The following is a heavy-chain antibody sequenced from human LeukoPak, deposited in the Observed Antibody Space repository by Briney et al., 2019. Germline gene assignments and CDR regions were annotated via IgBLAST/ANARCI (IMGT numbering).Heavy chain of an antibody. CDR2: ITASSTYI. J-gene: IGHJ4*02. D-gene: IGHD3-22*01. CDR1: GFSFSRSS. CDR3: AREYYHDEDAGNY. Sequence: PGGSLRLSCAASGFSFSRSSMGWVRQAPGKGLEWVSSITASSTYIYYADSVKGRFTISRDNVEKSVSLQMNSLRAEDTAVYYCAREYYHDEDAGNYWGQGTLVTVSS. V-gene: IGHV3-21*01.